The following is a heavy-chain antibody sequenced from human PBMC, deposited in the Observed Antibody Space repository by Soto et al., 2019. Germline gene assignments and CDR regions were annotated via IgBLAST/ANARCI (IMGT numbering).Heavy chain of an antibody. Sequence: GGSLRLSCVASGFTFSTYNMHWVRQAPGKGLEWLSYISSSSRTIYYADSAKGRFTISRDNAKNSLYLQMNSLRDDDTAVYYCARDGTVTYYWYFDLWGRGTLVTVSS. CDR3: ARDGTVTYYWYFDL. V-gene: IGHV3-48*02. J-gene: IGHJ2*01. CDR2: ISSSSRTI. CDR1: GFTFSTYN. D-gene: IGHD4-17*01.